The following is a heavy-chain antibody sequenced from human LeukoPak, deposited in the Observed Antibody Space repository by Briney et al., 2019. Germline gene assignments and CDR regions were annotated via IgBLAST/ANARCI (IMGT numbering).Heavy chain of an antibody. CDR1: GCTFSNHW. V-gene: IGHV3-74*01. CDR2: INIDGKSK. CDR3: VRGSSDWNGMDV. D-gene: IGHD6-19*01. Sequence: PPGCLRRSCEASGCTFSNHWMHWVCQLPGKGLVSVSRINIDGKSKTYANAVKGRFTISRENAKNTLYMQMNSLGVEDTAVYYCVRGSSDWNGMDVWGQGTTVTVSS. J-gene: IGHJ6*02.